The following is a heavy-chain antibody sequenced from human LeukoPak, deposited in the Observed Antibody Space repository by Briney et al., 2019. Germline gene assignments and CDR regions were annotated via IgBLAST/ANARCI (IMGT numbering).Heavy chain of an antibody. Sequence: GGSLRLSCAASGFTFNGSAMHWVRQASGKGLEWVGRIRSKANSYATAYAASVKGRFTISRDDSKNTAYLQMNSLKTEDTAVYYCTSFTGYSYGSIYWGQGTLVTVSS. CDR1: GFTFNGSA. CDR2: IRSKANSYAT. D-gene: IGHD5-18*01. CDR3: TSFTGYSYGSIY. J-gene: IGHJ4*02. V-gene: IGHV3-73*01.